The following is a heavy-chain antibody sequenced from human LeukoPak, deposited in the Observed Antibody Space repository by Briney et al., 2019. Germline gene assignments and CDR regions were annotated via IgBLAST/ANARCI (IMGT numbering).Heavy chain of an antibody. CDR2: ISGSGGST. Sequence: GGSLRLSCAASGFTFSSYAMSWVRQAPGKGLEWVSAISGSGGSTYYADSVKGRFTISRDNSKNTLYLQMNSLRAEDTAMYYCARGLYGIAVAEGDAFDIWGQGTMVTVSS. J-gene: IGHJ3*02. CDR1: GFTFSSYA. V-gene: IGHV3-23*01. D-gene: IGHD6-19*01. CDR3: ARGLYGIAVAEGDAFDI.